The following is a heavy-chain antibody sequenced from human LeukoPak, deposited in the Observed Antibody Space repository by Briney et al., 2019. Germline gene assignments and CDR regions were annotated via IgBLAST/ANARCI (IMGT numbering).Heavy chain of an antibody. V-gene: IGHV4-34*01. CDR1: GGSFSGYY. CDR3: AIKGLRFSSSCDC. CDR2: INHSGST. D-gene: IGHD6-13*01. Sequence: PSETLSLTCAVYGGSFSGYYWSWIRQPPGKGLEWIGEINHSGSTNYNPSLKSRVTISVDTSKNQFSLKLSSVTAADTAVYYCAIKGLRFSSSCDCWGQGTLGTVSS. J-gene: IGHJ4*02.